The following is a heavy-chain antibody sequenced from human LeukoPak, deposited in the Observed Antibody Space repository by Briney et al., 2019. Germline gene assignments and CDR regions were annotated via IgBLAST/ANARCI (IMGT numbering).Heavy chain of an antibody. CDR1: GFTFSSYS. V-gene: IGHV3-21*01. CDR2: ISSSSSYI. D-gene: IGHD2-21*02. CDR3: ARVAYCGGDCYSYYFDY. Sequence: GGSLRLSCAASGFTFSSYSMNWVRQAPGKGLEWVSSISSSSSYIYYADSVKGRFTSSRDNAKNSLYLQMNSLRAEDTAVYYCARVAYCGGDCYSYYFDYWGQGTLVTVSS. J-gene: IGHJ4*02.